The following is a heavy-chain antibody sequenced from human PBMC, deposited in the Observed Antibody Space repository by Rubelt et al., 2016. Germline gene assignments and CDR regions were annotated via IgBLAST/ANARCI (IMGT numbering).Heavy chain of an antibody. J-gene: IGHJ4*02. CDR1: GGSISSYY. Sequence: QVQLQESGPGLVKPSETLSLTCTDSGGSISSYYWSWIRQPPGKGLEWIGYIYYSGSTYYNPSLKSRATISVDTSKNQFSRKRSSVTAADTAVYYCARRPRGWNFDYWGQGTLVTVSS. D-gene: IGHD6-19*01. CDR3: ARRPRGWNFDY. V-gene: IGHV4-59*08. CDR2: IYYSGST.